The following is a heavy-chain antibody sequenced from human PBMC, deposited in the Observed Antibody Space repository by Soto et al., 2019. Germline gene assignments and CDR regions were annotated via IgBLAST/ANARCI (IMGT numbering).Heavy chain of an antibody. V-gene: IGHV4-30-4*01. Sequence: PSETLSLTCTVSGGSISSGDYYWSWIRQPPGKGLEWIGYIYYSGSTYYNPSPKSRVTISVDTSKNQFSLKLGSVTAADTAVYYCARAPMVRGVYWFDPWGQGTLVTVSS. CDR1: GGSISSGDYY. J-gene: IGHJ5*02. CDR2: IYYSGST. D-gene: IGHD3-10*01. CDR3: ARAPMVRGVYWFDP.